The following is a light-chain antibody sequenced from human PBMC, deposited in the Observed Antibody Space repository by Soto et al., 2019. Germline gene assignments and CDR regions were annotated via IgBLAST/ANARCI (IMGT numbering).Light chain of an antibody. Sequence: DIQMTQSPSTLSASVGDRVTITCRASQSISSWLAWYQQKPGKAPKLLISKASNLQSGVPSRFSGSGSGTEFTLTISSLQPDDFATYYCQQYNDYPITFGGGTTVGIK. J-gene: IGKJ4*01. V-gene: IGKV1-5*03. CDR3: QQYNDYPIT. CDR1: QSISSW. CDR2: KAS.